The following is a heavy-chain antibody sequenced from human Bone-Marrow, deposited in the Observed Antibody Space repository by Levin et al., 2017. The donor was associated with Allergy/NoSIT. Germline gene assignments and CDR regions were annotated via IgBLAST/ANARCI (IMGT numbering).Heavy chain of an antibody. D-gene: IGHD3-16*01. J-gene: IGHJ6*02. V-gene: IGHV3-23*01. Sequence: TGGSLRLSCAASGFSFSHSALTWVRQAPGKGLEWVSGINNIGSHTYYVDSVKGRFTISRDNSKNTLYLHMSSLRVEDTALYYCTTTTAYHEWRLRFDVWGQGTTVSV. CDR1: GFSFSHSA. CDR2: INNIGSHT. CDR3: TTTTAYHEWRLRFDV.